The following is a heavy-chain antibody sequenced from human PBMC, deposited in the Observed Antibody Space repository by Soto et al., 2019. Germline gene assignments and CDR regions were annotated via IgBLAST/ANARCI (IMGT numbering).Heavy chain of an antibody. Sequence: ASVKVSCKASGYTFTSYAMHWVRQAPGQRLEWMGWINAGNGNTKYSQKFQGRVTITRDTSASTAYMELSSLRSEDTAVYYCARDLAPSYCSSTSCYAGHHSGYDQAHDFDYWGQGTLVTVSS. D-gene: IGHD2-2*01. CDR3: ARDLAPSYCSSTSCYAGHHSGYDQAHDFDY. CDR2: INAGNGNT. V-gene: IGHV1-3*01. J-gene: IGHJ4*02. CDR1: GYTFTSYA.